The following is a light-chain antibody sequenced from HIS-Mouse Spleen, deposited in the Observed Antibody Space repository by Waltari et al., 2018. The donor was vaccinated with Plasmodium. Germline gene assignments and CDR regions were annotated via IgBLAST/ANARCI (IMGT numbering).Light chain of an antibody. V-gene: IGLV3-10*01. Sequence: SYELTQPPSVSVSPGQTARITCSGHALPKKYAYWYQQKSGQAPVLVIYEDSKRPFGFPERFSGSSSGTMATLTISGAQVEYEADYYCYSTDSSGNHRVFGGGTKLTVL. J-gene: IGLJ3*02. CDR2: EDS. CDR1: ALPKKY. CDR3: YSTDSSGNHRV.